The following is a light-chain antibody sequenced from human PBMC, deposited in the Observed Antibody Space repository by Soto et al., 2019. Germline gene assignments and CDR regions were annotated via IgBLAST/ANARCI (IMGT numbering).Light chain of an antibody. CDR3: SSYTSSRTAV. J-gene: IGLJ2*01. CDR1: SDVGGYKY. CDR2: EVS. V-gene: IGLV2-14*01. Sequence: QSALTQPASVSGSPGQSITISCTGSSDVGGYKYVSWYQQYPGKAPKLMIYEVSNRPSGVSNRFSGSKSGNTASLTISGLQAEDEGDYYCSSYTSSRTAVFGGGTKLTVL.